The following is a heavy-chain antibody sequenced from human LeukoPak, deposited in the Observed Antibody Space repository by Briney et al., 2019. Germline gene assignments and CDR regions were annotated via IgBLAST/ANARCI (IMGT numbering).Heavy chain of an antibody. Sequence: PGGSLRLSCAASGFTFSTYAMSWVRQAPGKGLQWVSLISGSGDGAHYADSVKGRLTISRDNSKNTVYLQMTSLRAEDTAVYYCAKGYIQLWWFDYWGQGTLVTVSS. V-gene: IGHV3-23*01. CDR3: AKGYIQLWWFDY. CDR2: ISGSGDGA. CDR1: GFTFSTYA. D-gene: IGHD2-21*01. J-gene: IGHJ4*02.